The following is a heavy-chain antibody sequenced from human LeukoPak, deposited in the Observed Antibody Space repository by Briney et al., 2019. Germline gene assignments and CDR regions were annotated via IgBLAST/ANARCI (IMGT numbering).Heavy chain of an antibody. CDR3: ARVWGRYYYGSGSYRFDY. CDR2: MNPNSGNT. Sequence: ASVKVSCKASGYTFTSYDINWVRQATGQGLEWMGWMNPNSGNTGYAQKFQGRVTMTRNTSISTAYMELSSLRSEDTAVYYCARVWGRYYYGSGSYRFDYWGQGTLVTVSS. D-gene: IGHD3-10*01. V-gene: IGHV1-8*01. CDR1: GYTFTSYD. J-gene: IGHJ4*02.